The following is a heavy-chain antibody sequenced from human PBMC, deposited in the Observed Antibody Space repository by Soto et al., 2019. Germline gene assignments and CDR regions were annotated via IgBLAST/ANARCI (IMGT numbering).Heavy chain of an antibody. CDR2: IATSGSYT. J-gene: IGHJ3*02. CDR3: SRWSSWYLYNAFDI. CDR1: GFTLSRHS. D-gene: IGHD6-13*01. Sequence: EVQLVESGGRLLKPGGSLRLACGASGFTLSRHSMNWVRRVPGKGLEWVSSIATSGSYTDHADSVKGRWTISRDNARNSLFLQMDSLRPEDTAVYYCSRWSSWYLYNAFDIWGQGTMVTVSS. V-gene: IGHV3-21*01.